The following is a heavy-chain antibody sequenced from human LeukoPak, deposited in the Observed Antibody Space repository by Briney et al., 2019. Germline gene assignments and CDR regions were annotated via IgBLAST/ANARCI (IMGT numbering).Heavy chain of an antibody. D-gene: IGHD2-15*01. V-gene: IGHV4-4*02. J-gene: IGHJ4*02. Sequence: SGTLSLTCAVSGGSISSSNWWSWVRQPPGKGLEWIGEIYHSGSTNYNPSLKSRVTISVDKSKNQFSLKLSSVTAADTAVYYCARDIPLYCSGGSCYEHWGQGTLATVSS. CDR3: ARDIPLYCSGGSCYEH. CDR1: GGSISSSNW. CDR2: IYHSGST.